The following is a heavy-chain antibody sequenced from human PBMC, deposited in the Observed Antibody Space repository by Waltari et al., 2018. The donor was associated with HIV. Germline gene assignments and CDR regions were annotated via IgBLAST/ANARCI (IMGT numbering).Heavy chain of an antibody. V-gene: IGHV3-21*01. D-gene: IGHD4-17*01. J-gene: IGHJ4*02. CDR1: GFTFSSYS. CDR2: ISSSSTFI. CDR3: ARDRQGTVTKDFDY. Sequence: EVQLVESGGGLVKPGGSLRLSCAASGFTFSSYSMNWVRQAPGKGLWWGSSISSSSTFIYYADSVKGRFTISRDNAKNSLYLQMNSLRAEDTAVYYCARDRQGTVTKDFDYWGQGTLVTVSS.